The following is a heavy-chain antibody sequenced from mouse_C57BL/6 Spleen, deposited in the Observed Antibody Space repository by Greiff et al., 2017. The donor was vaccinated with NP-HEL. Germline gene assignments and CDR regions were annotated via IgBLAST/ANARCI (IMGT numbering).Heavy chain of an antibody. Sequence: EVMLVESGGGLVKPGGSLKLSCAASGFTFSSYAMSWVRQTPEKRLEWVATISDGGSYTYYPDNVKGRFTISRDNAKNNLYLQMSHLKSEDTAMYYCARDEEGHYDGDYYAMDYWGQGTSVTVSS. J-gene: IGHJ4*01. V-gene: IGHV5-4*01. D-gene: IGHD1-2*01. CDR1: GFTFSSYA. CDR2: ISDGGSYT. CDR3: ARDEEGHYDGDYYAMDY.